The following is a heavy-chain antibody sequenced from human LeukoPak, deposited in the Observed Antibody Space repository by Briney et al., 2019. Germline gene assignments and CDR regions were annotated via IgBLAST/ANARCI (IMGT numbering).Heavy chain of an antibody. CDR3: ARGAHNLLVGRRGFDY. CDR2: INHIGSH. D-gene: IGHD2-15*01. Sequence: SETLSLTCPLYGGSFSGYYWSWIRQPAGKGMDWVGEINHIGSHNYNRFFKSRVPISVDTSKNQFSLKLSSVTAADTAVYYCARGAHNLLVGRRGFDYWGQGNLVTVSS. J-gene: IGHJ4*02. V-gene: IGHV4-34*01. CDR1: GGSFSGYY.